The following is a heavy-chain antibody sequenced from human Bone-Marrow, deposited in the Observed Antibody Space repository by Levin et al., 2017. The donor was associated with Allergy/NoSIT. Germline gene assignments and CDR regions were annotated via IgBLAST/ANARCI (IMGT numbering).Heavy chain of an antibody. CDR2: ISSSGSTI. Sequence: SCAASGFTFSDYYMSWIRQAPGKGLEWVSYISSSGSTIYYADSVKGRFTISRDNAKNSLYLQMNSLRAEDTAVYYCARGEVDTAMVYFDYWGQGTLVTVSS. CDR3: ARGEVDTAMVYFDY. CDR1: GFTFSDYY. J-gene: IGHJ4*02. D-gene: IGHD5-18*01. V-gene: IGHV3-11*01.